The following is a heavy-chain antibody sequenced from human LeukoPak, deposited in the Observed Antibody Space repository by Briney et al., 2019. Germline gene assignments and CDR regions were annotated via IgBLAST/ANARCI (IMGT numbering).Heavy chain of an antibody. J-gene: IGHJ3*02. Sequence: GGSLRLSCAASGFTFSSYSMNWVRQAPGKGLEWVSSISSSSSYIYYADSVKGRFTISRGNAKNSLYLQMNSPRAEDTAVYYCARDYGDYGGVFDIWGQGTMVTVSS. CDR2: ISSSSSYI. CDR3: ARDYGDYGGVFDI. V-gene: IGHV3-21*01. D-gene: IGHD4-17*01. CDR1: GFTFSSYS.